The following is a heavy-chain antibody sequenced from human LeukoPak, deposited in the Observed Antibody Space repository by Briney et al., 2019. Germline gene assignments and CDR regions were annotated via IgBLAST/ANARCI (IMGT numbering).Heavy chain of an antibody. V-gene: IGHV3-7*01. CDR1: GFTFSSYW. CDR3: ARVRGWYRFLDV. D-gene: IGHD6-19*01. Sequence: GGSLRLSCAGSGFTFSSYWMSWVRQAPGKRLEWVANIKQDGSEKYYVDSVKGRFTISRDNAKNSLYLQMNSLRAEDTAVYYCARVRGWYRFLDVWGKGTTVTVSS. J-gene: IGHJ6*04. CDR2: IKQDGSEK.